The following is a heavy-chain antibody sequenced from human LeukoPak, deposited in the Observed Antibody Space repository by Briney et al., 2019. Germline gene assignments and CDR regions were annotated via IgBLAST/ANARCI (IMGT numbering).Heavy chain of an antibody. CDR1: GFTFSIYA. D-gene: IGHD3-22*01. V-gene: IGHV3-30-3*01. CDR3: ASHYDTSGYHYFDF. Sequence: GGSLRLSCAASGFTFSIYAMHWGRQAPGKGLEWVAVISYDGTNKYSADSVKGRFTISRDNSKNTLYLEMNRLRAEDTAVYYCASHYDTSGYHYFDFRGQGTLVTVSS. J-gene: IGHJ4*02. CDR2: ISYDGTNK.